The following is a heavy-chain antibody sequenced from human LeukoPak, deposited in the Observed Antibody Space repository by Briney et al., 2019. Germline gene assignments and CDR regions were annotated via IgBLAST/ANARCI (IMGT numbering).Heavy chain of an antibody. CDR2: ISASGGST. J-gene: IGHJ2*01. CDR1: GFTFTNHG. Sequence: PGGSLRLSCAASGFTFTNHGMIWVRQAPGKGQEWVSSISASGGSTNYADSVKGRFTISRDNSNNTLYVQMNSLRAEDTAVYYCAKTLSSWYFDLWGRGTLVTVSS. D-gene: IGHD6-6*01. V-gene: IGHV3-23*01. CDR3: AKTLSSWYFDL.